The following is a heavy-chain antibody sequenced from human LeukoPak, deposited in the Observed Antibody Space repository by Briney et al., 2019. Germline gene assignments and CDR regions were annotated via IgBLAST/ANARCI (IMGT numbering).Heavy chain of an antibody. CDR1: GGSISSYY. Sequence: SETLSLTCTVSGGSISSYYWSWIRQPPGKGLEWIGYIYYSGSTNYNPSLKSRVTISVDTSKNQFSLKLSSVTAADTAVYYCARDQLSYDGYNWFDPWGQGTLVTVSS. D-gene: IGHD3-16*01. CDR2: IYYSGST. CDR3: ARDQLSYDGYNWFDP. J-gene: IGHJ5*02. V-gene: IGHV4-59*01.